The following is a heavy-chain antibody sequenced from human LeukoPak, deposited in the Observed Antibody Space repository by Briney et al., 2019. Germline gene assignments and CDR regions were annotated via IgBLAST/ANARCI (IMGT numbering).Heavy chain of an antibody. CDR3: ASLRIAVATNYYYYYMDV. CDR2: INHSGST. D-gene: IGHD6-19*01. Sequence: SETLSLTCAVYGGSFSGYYWSWIRQPPGKGLEWIGEINHSGSTNYNPSLKSRVTISVDTSKNQFSLKLSYVSAADTAVYYCASLRIAVATNYYYYYMDVWGKGTTVTISS. J-gene: IGHJ6*03. V-gene: IGHV4-34*01. CDR1: GGSFSGYY.